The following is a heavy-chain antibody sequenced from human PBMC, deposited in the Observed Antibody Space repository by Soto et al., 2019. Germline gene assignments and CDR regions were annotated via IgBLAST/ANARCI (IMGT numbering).Heavy chain of an antibody. CDR1: GFTFSSYS. D-gene: IGHD2-2*01. Sequence: EVQLVESGGGLVQPGGSLRLSCAASGFTFSSYSMNWVRQAPGKGLEWVSYISSSSSTIYYADSVKGRFTISRVNAKNSLYLQMNSLRAEDTAVYYCAREYCSSTSCLNWFDPWGQGTLVTVSS. V-gene: IGHV3-48*01. J-gene: IGHJ5*02. CDR3: AREYCSSTSCLNWFDP. CDR2: ISSSSSTI.